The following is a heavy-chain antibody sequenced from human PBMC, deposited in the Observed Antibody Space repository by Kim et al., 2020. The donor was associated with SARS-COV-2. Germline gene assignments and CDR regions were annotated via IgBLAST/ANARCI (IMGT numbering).Heavy chain of an antibody. D-gene: IGHD3-10*01. CDR3: ARLYYYGSGSPNNWFDP. J-gene: IGHJ5*02. Sequence: LQRRVTISVDTSKNQSSLKLSSVTAADTAVYYCARLYYYGSGSPNNWFDPWGQGTLVTVSS. V-gene: IGHV4-39*01.